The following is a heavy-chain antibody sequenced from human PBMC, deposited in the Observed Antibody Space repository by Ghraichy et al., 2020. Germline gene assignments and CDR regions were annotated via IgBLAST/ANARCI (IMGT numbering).Heavy chain of an antibody. V-gene: IGHV4-31*02. CDR2: IYYSGST. CDR3: AREWLGPYWYFDL. Sequence: SQTLSLTCTVSGASISSGGYYWSWIRQHPGKGLEWIGYIYYSGSTYYNPSLKSRLTISVDTSKTPFSPKLSSVTAADTAVYYCAREWLGPYWYFDLWGRGILVTVSS. D-gene: IGHD6-19*01. CDR1: GASISSGGYY. J-gene: IGHJ2*01.